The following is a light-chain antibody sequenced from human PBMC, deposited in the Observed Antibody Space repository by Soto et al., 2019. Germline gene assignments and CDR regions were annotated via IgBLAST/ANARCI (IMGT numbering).Light chain of an antibody. CDR3: LQDHVSLT. J-gene: IGKJ3*01. Sequence: AIQMTQSPSSLSASVGDRVTITCRASQGISNRLAWYQQKPGKAPKLLIYAASTLQSGVPSRFSGSGSGTDFTLTISSLQPEDFATYHCLQDHVSLTFGPGTTLDIK. CDR2: AAS. V-gene: IGKV1-6*01. CDR1: QGISNR.